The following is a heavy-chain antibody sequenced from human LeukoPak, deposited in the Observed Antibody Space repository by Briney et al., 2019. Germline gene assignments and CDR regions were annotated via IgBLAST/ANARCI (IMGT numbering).Heavy chain of an antibody. CDR3: ANEIRPNDY. V-gene: IGHV3-23*01. J-gene: IGHJ4*02. CDR1: EFDLSSHA. Sequence: GGSLRLSCAASEFDLSSHAMTWVRQAPGKGLEWVSAISISGSKTYYADSVKGRFTISRDNSKNTLYLQMNSLRAEDTAVYYCANEIRPNDYWGQGTQVTVSS. CDR2: ISISGSKT. D-gene: IGHD4-17*01.